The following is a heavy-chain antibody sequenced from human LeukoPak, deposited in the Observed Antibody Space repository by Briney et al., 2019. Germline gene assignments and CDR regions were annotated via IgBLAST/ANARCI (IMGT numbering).Heavy chain of an antibody. CDR2: IYYSGST. D-gene: IGHD1-1*01. V-gene: IGHV4-59*12. CDR3: ARGTGTLDY. J-gene: IGHJ4*02. CDR1: GGSISSYY. Sequence: SETLSLTCTVSGGSISSYYWTWIRQPPGKGLEWIGYIYYSGSTKYNPSLKSRVTMSVDTSKKQFSLRLSPVTAADTAVYYCARGTGTLDYWGQGTLVTVSS.